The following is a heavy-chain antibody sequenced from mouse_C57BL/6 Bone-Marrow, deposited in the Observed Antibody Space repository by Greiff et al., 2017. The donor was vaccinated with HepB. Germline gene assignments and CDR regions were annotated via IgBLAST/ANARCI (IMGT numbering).Heavy chain of an antibody. CDR2: ISSGSSTI. CDR3: ARVGTDGYLYYYAMDY. J-gene: IGHJ4*01. CDR1: GFTFSDYG. D-gene: IGHD2-3*01. V-gene: IGHV5-17*01. Sequence: DVMLVESGGGLVKPGGSLKLSCAASGFTFSDYGMHWVRQAPEKGLEWVAYISSGSSTIYYADTVKGRFTISRDNAKNTLFLQMTSLRSEDTAMYYCARVGTDGYLYYYAMDYWGQGTSVTVSS.